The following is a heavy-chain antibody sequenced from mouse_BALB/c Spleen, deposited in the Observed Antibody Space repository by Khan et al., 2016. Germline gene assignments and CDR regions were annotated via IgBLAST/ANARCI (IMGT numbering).Heavy chain of an antibody. CDR3: ARAGYYGYLAY. Sequence: EVKLLESGGGLVQPGGSLKLSCAASGFDFRRYWMSWVRQAPGKGLEWIGEINPDSRTINYTPSLKDKFTISRDNAKNTLYLQMSKVRSEDTGLCYCARAGYYGYLAYWGQGTLVSVSA. D-gene: IGHD1-1*01. CDR1: GFDFRRYW. V-gene: IGHV4-1*02. CDR2: INPDSRTI. J-gene: IGHJ3*01.